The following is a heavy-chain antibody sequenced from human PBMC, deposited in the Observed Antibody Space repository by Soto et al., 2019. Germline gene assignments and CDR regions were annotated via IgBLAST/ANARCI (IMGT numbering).Heavy chain of an antibody. Sequence: QVQLVQSGAEVKKPGSSVKVSCKASGGTFSSYAISWVRQAPGQGLEWMGGIIPIFGTANYAKKFQGRVTITADESTGTADMERDSLRTEDTAVDYCARVRTTVTTDWFGPWGQGTLVTVSS. D-gene: IGHD4-17*01. CDR3: ARVRTTVTTDWFGP. J-gene: IGHJ5*02. CDR2: IIPIFGTA. CDR1: GGTFSSYA. V-gene: IGHV1-69*12.